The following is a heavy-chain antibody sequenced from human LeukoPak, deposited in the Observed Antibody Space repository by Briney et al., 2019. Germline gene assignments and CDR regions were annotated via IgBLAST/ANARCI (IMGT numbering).Heavy chain of an antibody. J-gene: IGHJ6*02. Sequence: GGALRLSCAASGFTIGPYAMHWVRQGPGGGLEWVSVIKADGSGTFYADSVRGRFTTSRDNSKNSLYLQMNSLTSEDTALYYCATWAFYHNLDVWGQGTTVIVSS. V-gene: IGHV3-43*02. CDR2: IKADGSGT. CDR3: ATWAFYHNLDV. CDR1: GFTIGPYA. D-gene: IGHD2/OR15-2a*01.